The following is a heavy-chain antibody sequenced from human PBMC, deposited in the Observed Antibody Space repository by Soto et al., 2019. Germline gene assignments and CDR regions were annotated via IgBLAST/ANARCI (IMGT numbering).Heavy chain of an antibody. V-gene: IGHV4-34*01. CDR3: ASGYSSGYYFDY. CDR2: INHSGST. D-gene: IGHD6-19*01. J-gene: IGHJ4*02. Sequence: QVQLQQWGAGLLKPSETLSLTCAVYGGSFSGYYWSWIRQPPGKGLEWIGEINHSGSTNYNPSLKSQVTISVDTSKHQFSLKLSSVTAADTAVYYCASGYSSGYYFDYWGQGTLVTVSS. CDR1: GGSFSGYY.